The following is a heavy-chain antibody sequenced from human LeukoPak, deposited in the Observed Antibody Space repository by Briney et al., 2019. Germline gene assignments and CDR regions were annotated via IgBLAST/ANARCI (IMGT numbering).Heavy chain of an antibody. CDR2: TNAGNGNT. V-gene: IGHV1-3*01. J-gene: IGHJ5*02. CDR3: ARGPSIVAAGTRRPWFDP. D-gene: IGHD6-13*01. CDR1: GYTFTSYA. Sequence: ASVKVSCKASGYTFTSYAMHWVRQAPGQRLEWMGWTNAGNGNTKYSQKFQGRVTITRDTSASTAYMELSSLRSEDTAVYYCARGPSIVAAGTRRPWFDPWGQGTLVTVSS.